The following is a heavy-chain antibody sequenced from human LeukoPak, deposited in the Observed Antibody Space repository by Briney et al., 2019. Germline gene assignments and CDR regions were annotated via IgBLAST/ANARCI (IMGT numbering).Heavy chain of an antibody. CDR3: AKMGATRDFDY. CDR2: ISSSSSTI. J-gene: IGHJ4*02. Sequence: GGSLRLSCAASGFTFSSYSMNWVRQAPGKGLEWVSYISSSSSTISYADSVEGRFTISRDNAKNSLFLQMNSLRTEDTAVYYCAKMGATRDFDYWGQGTLVTVSS. V-gene: IGHV3-48*04. D-gene: IGHD1-26*01. CDR1: GFTFSSYS.